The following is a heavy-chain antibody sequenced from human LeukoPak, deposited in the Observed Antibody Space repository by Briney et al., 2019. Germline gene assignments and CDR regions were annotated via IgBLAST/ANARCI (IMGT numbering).Heavy chain of an antibody. Sequence: RGGSLRLSCVATGFDFDDYDIDWVRQAPGEGVEWGSGITLNIDTVGQADSVQGRFTIFRDNAKKSLYLPMISLTSEDTALYYCARERSGRGTYSFSFDLWGQGTLVTVSS. J-gene: IGHJ4*02. CDR3: ARERSGRGTYSFSFDL. CDR2: ITLNIDTV. D-gene: IGHD1-26*01. CDR1: GFDFDDYD. V-gene: IGHV3-9*01.